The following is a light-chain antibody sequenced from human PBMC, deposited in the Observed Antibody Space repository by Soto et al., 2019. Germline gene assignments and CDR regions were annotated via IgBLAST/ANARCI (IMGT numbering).Light chain of an antibody. CDR3: MQALQSLT. J-gene: IGKJ5*01. CDR2: FGS. CDR1: QSLLYNNTYNY. V-gene: IGKV2-28*01. Sequence: EIVMTHSPLTLPVTPGEPASISCRSSQSLLYNNTYNYLDWYVQKPGQSPXLXIYFGSNRAPGVPDRFSGSGSGTDFTLKINRLEAEDVGTYYCMQALQSLTFGQGTRLEIK.